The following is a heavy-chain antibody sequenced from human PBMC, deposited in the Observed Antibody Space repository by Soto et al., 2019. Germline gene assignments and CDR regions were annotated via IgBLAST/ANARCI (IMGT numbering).Heavy chain of an antibody. V-gene: IGHV3-7*03. Sequence: GGSLRLSCAASGFTFSSYWMSWVRQAPGKGLEWVANIKQDGSEKYYVDSVKGRFTISRDNAKNSLYLQMNSLRAEDTAVYYCARVQWDLLRFLEETRPALYYYYSGMDVWGQGTTVTVSS. CDR3: ARVQWDLLRFLEETRPALYYYYSGMDV. CDR2: IKQDGSEK. J-gene: IGHJ6*02. CDR1: GFTFSSYW. D-gene: IGHD3-3*01.